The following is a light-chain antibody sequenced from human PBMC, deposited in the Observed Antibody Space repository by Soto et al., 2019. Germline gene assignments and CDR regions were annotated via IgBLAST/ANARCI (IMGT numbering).Light chain of an antibody. CDR1: QAVSSIL. CDR3: QQHGTSPI. V-gene: IGKV3-20*01. CDR2: GAS. Sequence: EVVLTQSPGTLSLSPGERATLSCRASQAVSSILLAWYQQKPGQAPRLLIYGASSRATGIPDRFSGSGSGTHFTLTLSRLEPEDFAVYYCQQHGTSPIFGGGTKVEIK. J-gene: IGKJ4*01.